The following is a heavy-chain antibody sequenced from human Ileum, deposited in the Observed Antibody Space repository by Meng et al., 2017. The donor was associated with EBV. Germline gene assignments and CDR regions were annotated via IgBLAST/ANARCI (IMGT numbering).Heavy chain of an antibody. J-gene: IGHJ4*01. D-gene: IGHD2-21*01. CDR3: ARVERGVKFDK. V-gene: IGHV1-3*01. Sequence: VRAFQLGAWVKKPGASVKLSCKASGYTFSNYAIHWVRQAPGQRPEWMGWINADNGNTKYSQKFQGRVTITRNTPASTVYMDVRSLRSEDTAVYFCARVERGVKFDKWGQGTLVTVSS. CDR1: GYTFSNYA. CDR2: INADNGNT.